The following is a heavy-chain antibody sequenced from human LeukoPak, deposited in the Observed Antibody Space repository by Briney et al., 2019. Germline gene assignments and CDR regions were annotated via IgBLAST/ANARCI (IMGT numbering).Heavy chain of an antibody. CDR3: ARDPGSAYYYGSGSSYYFDY. D-gene: IGHD3-10*01. J-gene: IGHJ4*02. V-gene: IGHV6-1*01. CDR2: TYYRSKWYN. Sequence: SQTLSLTCAISGDSVSSNSAAWNWIRRSPSRGLEWLGRTYYRSKWYNDYAVSVKSRITINPDTSKNQFSLQLNSVTPEDTAVYYCARDPGSAYYYGSGSSYYFDYWGQGTLVTVSS. CDR1: GDSVSSNSAA.